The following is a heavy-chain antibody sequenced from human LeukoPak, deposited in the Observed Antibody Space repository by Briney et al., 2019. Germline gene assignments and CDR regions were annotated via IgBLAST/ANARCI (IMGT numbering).Heavy chain of an antibody. Sequence: PGESLKIPCKGSGYSLSTYWVAWVRQRPGKGLEWMGIIYPGDSATRYSPSFQGQVTISADKSINTAYLQWSSLKASDTAMYYCARGGYCSGGSCYSEDWFDPWGQGTLVTVSS. CDR3: ARGGYCSGGSCYSEDWFDP. D-gene: IGHD2-15*01. V-gene: IGHV5-51*01. J-gene: IGHJ5*02. CDR1: GYSLSTYW. CDR2: IYPGDSAT.